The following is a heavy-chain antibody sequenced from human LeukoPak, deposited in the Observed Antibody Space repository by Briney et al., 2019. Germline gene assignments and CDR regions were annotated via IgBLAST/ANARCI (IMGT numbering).Heavy chain of an antibody. Sequence: GSLRLSCVVSGFTFNRCWMNWVRQAPGKGLEWVAHINPDGRDTYYVDSVKGRFTISRDNAKNSLCLQMNSLRAEDTAIYYCTRVGYIDEGIDYWGQGTLVTVSS. CDR3: TRVGYIDEGIDY. D-gene: IGHD5-24*01. V-gene: IGHV3-7*04. J-gene: IGHJ4*02. CDR2: INPDGRDT. CDR1: GFTFNRCW.